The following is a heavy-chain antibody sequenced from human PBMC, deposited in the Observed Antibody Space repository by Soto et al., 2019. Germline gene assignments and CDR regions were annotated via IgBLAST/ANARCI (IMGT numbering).Heavy chain of an antibody. D-gene: IGHD6-19*01. V-gene: IGHV1-18*01. CDR3: ARDLSSWAVDGIGFYX. J-gene: IGHJ5*02. CDR1: GYTFTSYG. Sequence: ASVKVSCNASGYTFTSYGISWVRQAPGQGLEWMGCISAYNGNTNYAHKLQGRVTMTTDTSTSTAYMELRSLRSDDTAVYYCARDLSSWAVDGIGFYXWGQGTLVTVSX. CDR2: ISAYNGNT.